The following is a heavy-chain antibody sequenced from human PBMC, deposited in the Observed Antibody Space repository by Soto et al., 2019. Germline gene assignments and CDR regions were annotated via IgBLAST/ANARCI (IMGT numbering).Heavy chain of an antibody. CDR3: VRPAVPRSSPYYYVDR. CDR2: IYPGDSDT. CDR1: GYSFTSFW. V-gene: IGHV5-51*01. J-gene: IGHJ5*02. D-gene: IGHD3-22*01. Sequence: GESLKISCKGSGYSFTSFWIAWVRQRPGKGLEWMGNIYPGDSDTRYSPSFQGQVAISADKSISTAYLQWSSLKASDSAMYYCVRPAVPRSSPYYYVDRWGQGILVTVSS.